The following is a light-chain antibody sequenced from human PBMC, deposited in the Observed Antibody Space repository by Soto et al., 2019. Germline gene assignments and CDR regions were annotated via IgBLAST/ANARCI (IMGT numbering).Light chain of an antibody. CDR3: QVWDSSSDQYV. V-gene: IGLV3-21*02. CDR2: DDG. Sequence: SYQLKQPPSVSVAPGQTDRIICGGNNIGRKSVHWYQQKPGQAPVVVVYDDGERPSGIPERFSGSNYGNTATLTISRVDAGDEPDYYCQVWDSSSDQYVFGTGTKVTVL. J-gene: IGLJ1*01. CDR1: NIGRKS.